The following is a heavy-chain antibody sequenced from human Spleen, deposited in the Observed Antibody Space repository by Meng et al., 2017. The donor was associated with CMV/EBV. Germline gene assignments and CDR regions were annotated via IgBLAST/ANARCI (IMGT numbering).Heavy chain of an antibody. CDR3: ARGDYYGSNV. V-gene: IGHV1-46*01. CDR2: ITPSGGTT. D-gene: IGHD3-10*01. J-gene: IGHJ6*02. Sequence: ASVKVSCKASGYTFTNYDIHWVRQAPGQGLEWMGIITPSGGTTIYAQKFQGRVTMTRDTSTSTVNMELSSLRSEDTAMYYCARGDYYGSNVWGQGNTVTVSS. CDR1: GYTFTNYD.